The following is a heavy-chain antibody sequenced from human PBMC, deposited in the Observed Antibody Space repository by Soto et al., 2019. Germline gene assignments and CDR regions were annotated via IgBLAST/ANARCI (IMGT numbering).Heavy chain of an antibody. CDR3: ARHEANGDYFDY. CDR1: GGSISSYY. Sequence: SETLSLTCTVSGGSISSYYRSWIRQPPGKGLEWIGYIYYSGSTNYNPSLKSRVTISVDTSKNQFSLKLSSVTAADTAVYYCARHEANGDYFDYWGQGTLVTVSS. V-gene: IGHV4-59*08. J-gene: IGHJ4*02. CDR2: IYYSGST. D-gene: IGHD4-17*01.